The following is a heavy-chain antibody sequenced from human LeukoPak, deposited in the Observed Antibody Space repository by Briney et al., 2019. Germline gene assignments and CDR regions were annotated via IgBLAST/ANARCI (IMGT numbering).Heavy chain of an antibody. CDR2: IYYSGST. CDR3: ARGYDSSGYEYFDY. D-gene: IGHD3-22*01. Sequence: SSETLSLTCTVSGGSISSYYWSWIRQPPGKGLEWIGYIYYSGSTNYNPSLKSRVTISVDTSKNQFSLKLSSVTAADTAVYCCARGYDSSGYEYFDYWGQGTLVTVSS. V-gene: IGHV4-59*01. J-gene: IGHJ4*02. CDR1: GGSISSYY.